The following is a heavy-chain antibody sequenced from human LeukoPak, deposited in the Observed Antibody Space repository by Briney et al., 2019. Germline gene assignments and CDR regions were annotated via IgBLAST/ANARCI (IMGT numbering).Heavy chain of an antibody. CDR1: GGSISSSNW. CDR2: INHSGST. CDR3: ARLYSRFYYYYMDV. J-gene: IGHJ6*03. D-gene: IGHD6-13*01. V-gene: IGHV4-4*02. Sequence: SETLSLTCAVSGGSISSSNWWSWVRQPPGKGLEWIGEINHSGSTNYNPSLKSRVTISVDTSKNQFSLKLSSVTAADAAVYYCARLYSRFYYYYMDVWGKGTTVTISS.